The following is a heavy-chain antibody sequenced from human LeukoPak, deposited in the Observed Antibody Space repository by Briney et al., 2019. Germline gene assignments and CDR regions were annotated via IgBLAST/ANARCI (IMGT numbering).Heavy chain of an antibody. CDR2: IYYSGST. CDR3: AREGSEGFDP. V-gene: IGHV4-31*03. CDR1: GGSISSGGYY. Sequence: TSSETLSLTCTVSGGSISSGGYYWSWIRQHPGKGLEWIGYIYYSGSTYYNPSLKSRVTISVDTSKNQFSLKLSSVTAADTAVYYCAREGSEGFDPWGQGTLVTVSS. J-gene: IGHJ5*02. D-gene: IGHD3-10*01.